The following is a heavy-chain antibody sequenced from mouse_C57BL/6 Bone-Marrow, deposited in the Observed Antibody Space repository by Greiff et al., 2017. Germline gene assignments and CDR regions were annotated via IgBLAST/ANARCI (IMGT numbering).Heavy chain of an antibody. CDR1: GYTFTDYY. CDR3: ARKGWLLPLDY. D-gene: IGHD2-3*01. V-gene: IGHV1-76*01. CDR2: IYPGSGTT. Sequence: QVQLKESGAELVRPGASVKLSCKASGYTFTDYYINWVKQRPGQGLEWIARIYPGSGTTYYNEKFKGKATLTAEKSSSTAYMQLSSLTSEDSAVYFCARKGWLLPLDYWGQGTTLTVSS. J-gene: IGHJ2*01.